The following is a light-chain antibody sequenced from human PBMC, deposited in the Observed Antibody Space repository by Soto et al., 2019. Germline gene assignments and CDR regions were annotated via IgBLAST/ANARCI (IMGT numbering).Light chain of an antibody. J-gene: IGLJ1*01. V-gene: IGLV1-51*01. CDR3: GSWDSSPSAYG. Sequence: QSVLTQPPSVSAAPGEKVTLFCAGSSSNIGVNSVSWYQQRQGTAPKPHIYDDNKRPSGIADRYSASKSGTAATLGVTGFQIRDEADYYCGSWDSSPSAYGFATGTKV. CDR1: SSNIGVNS. CDR2: DDN.